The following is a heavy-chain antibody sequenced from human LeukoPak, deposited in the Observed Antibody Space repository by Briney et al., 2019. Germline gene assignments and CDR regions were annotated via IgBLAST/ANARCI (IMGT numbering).Heavy chain of an antibody. J-gene: IGHJ3*02. Sequence: RTSETLSLTCAVYGGSFSGYQWSWIRQPPGKGLEWIGEVNHSGSTNYIPSLKSRVTISVDTSKNQFSLKLSSVTAADTAVYYCARWVYGSGSYYNRAFDIWGQGTMVTVSS. CDR2: VNHSGST. CDR1: GGSFSGYQ. V-gene: IGHV4-34*01. D-gene: IGHD3-10*01. CDR3: ARWVYGSGSYYNRAFDI.